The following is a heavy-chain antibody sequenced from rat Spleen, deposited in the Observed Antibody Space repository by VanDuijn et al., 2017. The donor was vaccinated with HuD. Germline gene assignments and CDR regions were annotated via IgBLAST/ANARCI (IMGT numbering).Heavy chain of an antibody. CDR3: ATSGGPFDH. CDR2: IWGNGHA. V-gene: IGHV2-13*01. D-gene: IGHD1-11*01. Sequence: QVQLKESGPGLVQPSQTLSLTCTVSGFSLSNYGVIWVRQPPGKGLEWMGVIWGNGHANYNSPLKSRLSISRDTSKSQVFLKMSSLKIEDTATYFCATSGGPFDHWGQGVMVTVSS. CDR1: GFSLSNYG. J-gene: IGHJ2*01.